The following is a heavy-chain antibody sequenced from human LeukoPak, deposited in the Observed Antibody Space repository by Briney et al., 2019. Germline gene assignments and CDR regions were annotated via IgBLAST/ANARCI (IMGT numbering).Heavy chain of an antibody. J-gene: IGHJ4*02. V-gene: IGHV3-23*01. CDR1: GFTFSSYA. Sequence: PGGSLRVSCAASGFTFSSYAMSRVRQAPGKGLEWVSAISGSGGSTYYADSVKGRFTISRDNSKNTLYLQMNSLRAEDTAVYYCAKGLYSSGWFRGDFDYWGQGTLVTVSS. CDR2: ISGSGGST. D-gene: IGHD6-19*01. CDR3: AKGLYSSGWFRGDFDY.